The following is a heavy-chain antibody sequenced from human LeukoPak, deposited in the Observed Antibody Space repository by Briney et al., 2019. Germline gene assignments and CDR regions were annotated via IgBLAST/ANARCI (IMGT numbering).Heavy chain of an antibody. D-gene: IGHD3-10*01. CDR3: ASLSGSYDYMDV. V-gene: IGHV1-2*02. CDR2: INPNSGGT. CDR1: GYTFTCYY. Sequence: ASVKVSCKASGYTFTCYYMHWVRQAPGQGLEWMGWINPNSGGTNYAQKFQGRVTMTRDTSISTAYMELSRLRSDDTAVYYCASLSGSYDYMDVWGKGTTVTVSS. J-gene: IGHJ6*03.